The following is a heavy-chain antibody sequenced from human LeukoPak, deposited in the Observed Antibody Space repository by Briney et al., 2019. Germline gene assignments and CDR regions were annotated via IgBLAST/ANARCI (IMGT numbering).Heavy chain of an antibody. CDR2: IYSGGST. Sequence: PGGSLRLSCATSGFSFSSFWMSWVRQAPGKGLEWVSVIYSGGSTFYADSVKGRFTMSRDNSKSTLYLQMNSLRAEDTAVYYCAGSVAKYYFDYWGQGTLVTVSS. CDR1: GFSFSSFW. CDR3: AGSVAKYYFDY. J-gene: IGHJ4*02. V-gene: IGHV3-53*01. D-gene: IGHD2-21*01.